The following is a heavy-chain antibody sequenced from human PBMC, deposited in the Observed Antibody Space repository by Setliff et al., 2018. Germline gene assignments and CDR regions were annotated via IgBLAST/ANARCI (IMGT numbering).Heavy chain of an antibody. D-gene: IGHD1-1*01. J-gene: IGHJ4*02. CDR2: IYYSGST. V-gene: IGHV4-34*01. CDR1: GGSFSGYY. Sequence: PSETLSLTCAVYGGSFSGYYWSWIRQHPGKGLEWIGYIYYSGSTYYNPSLKSRVTISVDTSKNQFSLKLSSVTAADTAVYYCARVPGGRFDYWGQGTLVTVS. CDR3: ARVPGGRFDY.